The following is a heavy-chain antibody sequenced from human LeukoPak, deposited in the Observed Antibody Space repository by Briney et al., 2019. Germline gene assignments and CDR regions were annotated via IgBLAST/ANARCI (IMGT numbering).Heavy chain of an antibody. J-gene: IGHJ5*02. Sequence: PGGSLRLSCAASGFTFSSYWMSWVRQAPGKGLEWVANIKQDGSEKYYVDSVKGRFTISRDNAKNSLYLQMNSLRAEDTAVYYCARDLAAGYYDFWSGYYMGNWFDPWGQGTLVTVSS. CDR1: GFTFSSYW. CDR3: ARDLAAGYYDFWSGYYMGNWFDP. V-gene: IGHV3-7*01. CDR2: IKQDGSEK. D-gene: IGHD3-3*01.